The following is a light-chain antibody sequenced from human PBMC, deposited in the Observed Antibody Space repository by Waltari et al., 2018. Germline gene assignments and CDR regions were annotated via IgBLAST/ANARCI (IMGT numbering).Light chain of an antibody. CDR1: RSAVGGYNY. CDR2: DVS. J-gene: IGLJ2*01. CDR3: CSYAGSYVV. Sequence: QSALTQPRSVSGSPGQSVPISCTGTRSAVGGYNYVSWYQQHPGKAPKLMIYDVSKRPSGVPDRFSGSKSGNTASLTISGLQAEDEADYYCCSYAGSYVVFGGGTKLTVL. V-gene: IGLV2-11*01.